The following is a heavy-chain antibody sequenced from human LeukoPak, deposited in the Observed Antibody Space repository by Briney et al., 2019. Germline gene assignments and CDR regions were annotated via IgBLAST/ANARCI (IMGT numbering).Heavy chain of an antibody. J-gene: IGHJ4*02. Sequence: PGGSLRLSRAASGFTFSDYYMSWIRQAPGKGLEWVSYISSSGSTIYYAVSVKGRFTISRDNAKNSLHLQMNSLRAEDTAVYYCAREGVYDSSGYLRAFDYWGQGTLVTVSS. CDR3: AREGVYDSSGYLRAFDY. V-gene: IGHV3-11*01. D-gene: IGHD3-22*01. CDR2: ISSSGSTI. CDR1: GFTFSDYY.